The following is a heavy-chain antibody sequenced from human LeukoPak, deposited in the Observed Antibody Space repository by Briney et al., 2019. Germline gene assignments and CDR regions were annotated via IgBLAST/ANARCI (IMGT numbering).Heavy chain of an antibody. Sequence: SETLSLTCTVSGTPTRSYHWSWIRQPPGKGLEWIGSYSGSTNYNPSLQSRVTISVDTSKNQFSLRLSSVTAADTAVHYCARHEAWFDPWGQGTLVTVSS. CDR1: GTPTRSYH. CDR2: YSGST. V-gene: IGHV4-59*08. CDR3: ARHEAWFDP. J-gene: IGHJ5*02.